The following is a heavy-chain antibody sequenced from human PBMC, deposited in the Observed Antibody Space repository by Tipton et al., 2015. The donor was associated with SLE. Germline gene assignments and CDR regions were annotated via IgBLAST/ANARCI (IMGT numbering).Heavy chain of an antibody. CDR1: GGSVSSYY. CDR2: IHAGGGT. CDR3: ARGMLTWRGAIIGVDV. J-gene: IGHJ6*02. D-gene: IGHD2-8*01. Sequence: TLSLTCIVSGGSVSSYYWSWIRQSPGKGLEWIGYIHAGGGTNHNPSLKSRVTISVDPAKNQFSLKLTSVTAADTAVYYCARGMLTWRGAIIGVDVWGQGTSVNVSS. V-gene: IGHV4-4*08.